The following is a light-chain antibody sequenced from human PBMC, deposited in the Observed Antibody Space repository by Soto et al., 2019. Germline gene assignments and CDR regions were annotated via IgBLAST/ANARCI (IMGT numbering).Light chain of an antibody. CDR3: SSYAGSNNYV. CDR2: EVS. V-gene: IGLV2-8*01. CDR1: SSDVGGYNL. Sequence: QSALTQPASVSGSPGQSITISCTGTSSDVGGYNLVSWYQQHPGEAPKLMIYEVSKRPSGVPDRFSGSKSGNTASLTVSGLQAEDEADYYCSSYAGSNNYVFGTGTKVTVL. J-gene: IGLJ1*01.